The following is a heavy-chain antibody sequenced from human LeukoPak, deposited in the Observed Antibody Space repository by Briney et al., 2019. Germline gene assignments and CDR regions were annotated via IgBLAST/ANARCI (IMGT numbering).Heavy chain of an antibody. V-gene: IGHV4-39*01. CDR1: GGSISSSSYY. J-gene: IGHJ4*02. D-gene: IGHD3-16*02. CDR2: IYYSGST. Sequence: PSETLSLTCTVSGGSISSSSYYWGWIRQPPGKGLEWIGSIYYSGSTYYNPSLKSRVTISVDTSKNQFSLKLSSVTAADTAVYYCARQTTYYDYVWGSYRSILFDYWGQGTLVTVSS. CDR3: ARQTTYYDYVWGSYRSILFDY.